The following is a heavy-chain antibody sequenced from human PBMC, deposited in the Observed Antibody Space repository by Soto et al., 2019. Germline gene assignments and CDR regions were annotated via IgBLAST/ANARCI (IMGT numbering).Heavy chain of an antibody. CDR3: AKDPSSGWYAEFDY. CDR1: GFTFSSYA. Sequence: EVQLLESGGGLVQPGGSLRLSCAASGFTFSSYAMSWVRQAPGKGLEWVSATSGSGGSTYYADSVKGRFTISRDNSKSTLYLQMNSLRAEDTAVYYCAKDPSSGWYAEFDYWGQGTLVTVSS. V-gene: IGHV3-23*01. J-gene: IGHJ4*02. D-gene: IGHD6-19*01. CDR2: TSGSGGST.